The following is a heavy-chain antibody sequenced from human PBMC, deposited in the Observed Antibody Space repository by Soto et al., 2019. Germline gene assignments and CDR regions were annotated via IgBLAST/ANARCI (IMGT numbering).Heavy chain of an antibody. D-gene: IGHD3-22*01. J-gene: IGHJ4*02. CDR2: IYSNGGST. V-gene: IGHV3-64D*06. CDR1: GFTFSNYA. CDR3: VKDRYYYDSSAYRSAY. Sequence: VSLRLSCSASGFTFSNYAMHWGRQAPWKGLEYVSAIYSNGGSTFYADSVRGRFTISRDNSKNTLYLQMSSLRAEDTAVYYCVKDRYYYDSSAYRSAYWGQGALVTVSS.